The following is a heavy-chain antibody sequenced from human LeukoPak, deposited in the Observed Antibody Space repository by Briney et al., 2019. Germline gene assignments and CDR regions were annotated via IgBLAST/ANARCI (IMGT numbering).Heavy chain of an antibody. Sequence: GASVKVSCKASGYTFTGYYMHWVRQAPGQGLEWMGGIIPMFGTATYAQKFQGRVTITTDESTSTAYVELSSLISEDTAVYYCARVDPSSSSQALDSWGQGTLVTVSS. CDR2: IIPMFGTA. CDR3: ARVDPSSSSQALDS. J-gene: IGHJ4*02. D-gene: IGHD6-6*01. CDR1: GYTFTGYY. V-gene: IGHV1-69*05.